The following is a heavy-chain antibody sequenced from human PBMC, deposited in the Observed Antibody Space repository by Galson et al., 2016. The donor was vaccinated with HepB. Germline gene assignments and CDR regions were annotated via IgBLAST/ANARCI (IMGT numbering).Heavy chain of an antibody. CDR3: ARLGTCGRDCYSFDY. CDR2: IHSSGAV. Sequence: SETLSLTCTVSGDSISSYFWSWVRQPPGNGLEYIGFIHSSGAVNSSPSLRGRITMSVDTSKSRLSLELTSVTPADTAVYYCARLGTCGRDCYSFDYWGQGVLVTVSS. V-gene: IGHV4-59*01. CDR1: GDSISSYF. J-gene: IGHJ4*02. D-gene: IGHD2-21*02.